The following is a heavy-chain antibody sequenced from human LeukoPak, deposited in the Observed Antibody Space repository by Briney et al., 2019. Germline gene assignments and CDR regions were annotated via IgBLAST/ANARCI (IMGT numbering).Heavy chain of an antibody. CDR1: GYTFTSYD. Sequence: ASVKVSCKASGYTFTSYDINWVRQATGQGLEWMGWMNPNSGNTGYAQKFQGRVTMTRNTSISTAYMELSSLRSEDTAVYYCARAGGYYDFWSGYVWGQGTLVTVSS. CDR2: MNPNSGNT. J-gene: IGHJ4*02. V-gene: IGHV1-8*01. D-gene: IGHD3-3*01. CDR3: ARAGGYYDFWSGYV.